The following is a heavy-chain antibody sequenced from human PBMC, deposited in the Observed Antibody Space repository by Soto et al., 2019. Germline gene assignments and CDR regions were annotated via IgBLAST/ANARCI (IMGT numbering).Heavy chain of an antibody. CDR2: IMPGSSHI. J-gene: IGHJ5*02. V-gene: IGHV3-48*01. CDR3: AREDDYLNWFDP. D-gene: IGHD4-17*01. Sequence: GGSLRLSCAASGFTFSIYSMNWVRQAPGKGLEWVSYIMPGSSHIFYAESVKGRFTISRDNAKNSLYLQMNSLRAEDTAVYYCAREDDYLNWFDPWGQGTLVTVSS. CDR1: GFTFSIYS.